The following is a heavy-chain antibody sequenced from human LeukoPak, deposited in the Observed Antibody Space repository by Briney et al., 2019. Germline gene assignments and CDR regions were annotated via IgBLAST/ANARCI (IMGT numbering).Heavy chain of an antibody. V-gene: IGHV4-59*01. J-gene: IGHJ4*02. D-gene: IGHD2-8*01. Sequence: PSETLSLTCTVSGGSISTFYWSWIRQPPGKGLEWIGYIYYSGITNYNPSLESRVTMSVDTSKKRFSLTLTSVTAADTALYYCARGGLGPTNHFVSWGQGTLVTVSS. CDR3: ARGGLGPTNHFVS. CDR1: GGSISTFY. CDR2: IYYSGIT.